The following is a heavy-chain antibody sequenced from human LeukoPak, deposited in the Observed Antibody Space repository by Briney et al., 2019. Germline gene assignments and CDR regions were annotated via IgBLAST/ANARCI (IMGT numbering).Heavy chain of an antibody. D-gene: IGHD3-3*01. CDR1: GFTFAGYA. Sequence: GGSLRLSCAASGFTFAGYAMSWVRQAPGKGLEWVSAISGSAGSTYFADSVKGRFTISRDNSKNTLYLQMNSLRAEDTAVYYCAKGIFGVVTTDAFDIWGQGTMVTVSS. V-gene: IGHV3-23*01. CDR2: ISGSAGST. J-gene: IGHJ3*02. CDR3: AKGIFGVVTTDAFDI.